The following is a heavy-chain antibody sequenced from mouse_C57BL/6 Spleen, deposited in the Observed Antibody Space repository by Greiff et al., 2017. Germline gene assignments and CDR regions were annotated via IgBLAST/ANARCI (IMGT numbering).Heavy chain of an antibody. Sequence: QVQLQQSGPELVKPGASVKISCKASGYAFSSSWMNWVKQRPGKGLEWIGRIYPGDGDTNYNGKFKGKATLTADKSSSTAYMPLSSLTSEDSAVSFCARSPFAYWGQGTLVTVSA. CDR1: GYAFSSSW. V-gene: IGHV1-82*01. CDR3: ARSPFAY. CDR2: IYPGDGDT. J-gene: IGHJ3*01.